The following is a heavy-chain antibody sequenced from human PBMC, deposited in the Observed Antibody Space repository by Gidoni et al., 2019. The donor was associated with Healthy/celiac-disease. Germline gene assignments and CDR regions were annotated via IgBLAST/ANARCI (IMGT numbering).Heavy chain of an antibody. CDR1: GYTLTELS. Sequence: CKVSGYTLTELSMHWVRQAPGKGLEWMGGFDPEDGETIYAQKFQGRVTMTEDTSTDTAYMELSSLRSEDTAVYYCATEYYYDSLNWFDPWGQGTLVTVSS. D-gene: IGHD3-22*01. J-gene: IGHJ5*02. V-gene: IGHV1-24*01. CDR3: ATEYYYDSLNWFDP. CDR2: FDPEDGET.